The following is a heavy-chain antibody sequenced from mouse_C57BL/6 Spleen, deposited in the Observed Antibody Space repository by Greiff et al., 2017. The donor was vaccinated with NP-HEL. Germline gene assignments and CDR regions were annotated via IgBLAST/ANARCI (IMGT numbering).Heavy chain of an antibody. D-gene: IGHD6-1*01. CDR3: TRGGPHIDY. Sequence: QVQLQQSGAELVRPGASVTLSCKASGYTFTDYEMHWVKQTPVHGLEWIGAIDPETGGTAYNQKFKGKAILTAAHSSSPASMPLRSLTSEDYAVYYCTRGGPHIDYWGQGTTLTVSS. V-gene: IGHV1-15*01. CDR2: IDPETGGT. J-gene: IGHJ2*01. CDR1: GYTFTDYE.